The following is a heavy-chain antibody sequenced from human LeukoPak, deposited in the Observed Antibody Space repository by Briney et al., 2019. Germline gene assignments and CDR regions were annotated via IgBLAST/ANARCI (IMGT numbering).Heavy chain of an antibody. Sequence: EPSETLSLTCTVSGGSISSYYWSWLRQPPGKGLEWIGYIYYSGSTNYNPSLKSRLTISVDTSKNQFSLKLSSVTAADTAVYYCARQEGYCSSTSCYYYFDYWGQGTLVTVSS. CDR2: IYYSGST. V-gene: IGHV4-59*08. CDR1: GGSISSYY. D-gene: IGHD2-2*01. J-gene: IGHJ4*02. CDR3: ARQEGYCSSTSCYYYFDY.